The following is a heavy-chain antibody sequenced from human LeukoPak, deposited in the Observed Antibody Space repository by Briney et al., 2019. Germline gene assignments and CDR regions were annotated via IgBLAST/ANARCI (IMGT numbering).Heavy chain of an antibody. V-gene: IGHV1-18*01. J-gene: IGHJ4*02. CDR3: ARDAFYYDRSGSQGDY. Sequence: ASVKVSCKASGYTFTSYGISWVRQAPGQGLEWMGWISAYNGNTNYAQKLQGRVTMTTDTSTSTAYMELRSLRSDDTAVYYCARDAFYYDRSGSQGDYWGRGTLVTVPS. CDR1: GYTFTSYG. CDR2: ISAYNGNT. D-gene: IGHD3-22*01.